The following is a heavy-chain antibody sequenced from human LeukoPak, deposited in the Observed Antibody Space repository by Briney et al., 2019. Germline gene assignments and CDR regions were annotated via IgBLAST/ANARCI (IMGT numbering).Heavy chain of an antibody. V-gene: IGHV1-46*01. CDR3: ARLPPLWFGEFDI. Sequence: EASVKVSCKASGYTFTSYYMHWVRQAPGQGLEWMGIINPSGGSTSYAQKFQGRVTMTRDMSTSTVYMELSSLRSEDTAVYYCARLPPLWFGEFDIWGQGTMVTVSS. J-gene: IGHJ3*02. CDR1: GYTFTSYY. D-gene: IGHD3-10*01. CDR2: INPSGGST.